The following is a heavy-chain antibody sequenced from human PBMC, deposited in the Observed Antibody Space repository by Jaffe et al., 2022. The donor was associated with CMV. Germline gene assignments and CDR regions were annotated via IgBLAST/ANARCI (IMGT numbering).Heavy chain of an antibody. J-gene: IGHJ4*02. V-gene: IGHV1-3*01. CDR2: INAGNGNT. Sequence: QVQLVQSGAEVKKPGASVKVSCKASGYTFTSYAMHWVRQAPGQRLEWMGWINAGNGNTKYSQKFQGRVTITRDTSASTAYMELSSLRSEDTAVYYCAREGCSSTSCYDRYYFDYWGQGTLVTVSS. D-gene: IGHD2-2*01. CDR3: AREGCSSTSCYDRYYFDY. CDR1: GYTFTSYA.